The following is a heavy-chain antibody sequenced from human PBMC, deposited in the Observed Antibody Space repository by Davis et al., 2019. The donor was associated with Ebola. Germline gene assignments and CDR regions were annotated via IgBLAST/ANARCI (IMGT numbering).Heavy chain of an antibody. CDR1: GYTFTSYG. J-gene: IGHJ4*02. CDR2: ISAYNGNT. CDR3: ARGDRGGYVAGY. V-gene: IGHV1-18*01. D-gene: IGHD1-26*01. Sequence: AASVKVSCKASGYTFTSYGISWVRQAPGQVLEWMGWISAYNGNTNYAQKLQGRVTLTTDTSTSTAYMELRSLRSDDTAVYYCARGDRGGYVAGYWGQGTLVTVSS.